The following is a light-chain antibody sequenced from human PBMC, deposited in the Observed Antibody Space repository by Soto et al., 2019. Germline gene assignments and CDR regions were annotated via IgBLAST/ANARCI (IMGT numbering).Light chain of an antibody. CDR3: QQYGSSGT. J-gene: IGKJ1*01. Sequence: DIHMTQSPSTLSASVGDRVTITCRASHSISSWLAWYQQKPGKAPKLLIYKASSLESGVPSRFSGSGSGTEFTLTISRLEPEDFAVYYCQQYGSSGTFGQGTKVDIK. CDR2: KAS. CDR1: HSISSW. V-gene: IGKV1-5*03.